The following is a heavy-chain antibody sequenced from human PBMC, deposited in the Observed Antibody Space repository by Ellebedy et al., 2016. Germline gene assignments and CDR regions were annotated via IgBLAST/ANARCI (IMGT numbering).Heavy chain of an antibody. D-gene: IGHD6-19*01. V-gene: IGHV1-18*01. Sequence: ASVKVSXXASGYTFSNYGITWVRQAPGQGLEWMGWISAYNGDTNYAQKLQDRVTMTTDTSTSTAYMELRSLRSDDTAVYFCAREGGSLVAVTIDNDHNAFNVWGQGTMVTVSS. CDR3: AREGGSLVAVTIDNDHNAFNV. CDR1: GYTFSNYG. CDR2: ISAYNGDT. J-gene: IGHJ3*01.